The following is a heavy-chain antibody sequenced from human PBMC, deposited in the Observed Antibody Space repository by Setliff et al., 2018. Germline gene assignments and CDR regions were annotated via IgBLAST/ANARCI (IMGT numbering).Heavy chain of an antibody. CDR1: GFSFSNYW. V-gene: IGHV3-74*01. CDR2: INGDGTLT. Sequence: GESLKISCGASGFSFSNYWMYWVRQVPGRWLVWVSRINGDGTLTNYADSVKGRFTISRDNAKKTLYLQMNSLRAEDTAVYFCASIDWGENFFNTDVWGKGTTVTVSS. J-gene: IGHJ6*03. D-gene: IGHD7-27*01. CDR3: ASIDWGENFFNTDV.